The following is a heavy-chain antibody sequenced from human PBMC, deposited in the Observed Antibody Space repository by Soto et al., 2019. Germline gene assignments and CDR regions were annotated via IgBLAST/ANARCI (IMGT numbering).Heavy chain of an antibody. D-gene: IGHD1-26*01. V-gene: IGHV1-18*01. CDR2: ISAYNGNT. J-gene: IGHJ3*02. CDR1: GYTFTSYG. CDR3: ARIIYSGSYTDAFDI. Sequence: ASVKVSCKASGYTFTSYGISCVRQAPGQGLEWMGWISAYNGNTNYAQKLQGRVTMTTDTSTSTAYMELRSLRSDDTAVYYCARIIYSGSYTDAFDIWGQGTMVTVSS.